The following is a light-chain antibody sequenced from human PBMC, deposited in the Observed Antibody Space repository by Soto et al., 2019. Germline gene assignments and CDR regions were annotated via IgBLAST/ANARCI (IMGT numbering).Light chain of an antibody. CDR1: SSDVGGYTF. J-gene: IGLJ2*01. V-gene: IGLV2-11*01. CDR2: DVS. Sequence: QSVLTQPRSVSGSPGQSVTISCTDTSSDVGGYTFVSWYQQRPGKAPKLMIYDVSKRPSGVPDRFSGSKSGNTASLTISGLQAEDEADYYCCSYSGTYIFAVLFGGGTKLTVL. CDR3: CSYSGTYIFAVL.